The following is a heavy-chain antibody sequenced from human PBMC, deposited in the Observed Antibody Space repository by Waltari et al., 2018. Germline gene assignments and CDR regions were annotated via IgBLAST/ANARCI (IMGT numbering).Heavy chain of an antibody. V-gene: IGHV1-69*05. CDR1: GGTFSSYA. J-gene: IGHJ3*02. CDR2: IIPIFGTA. CDR3: ASPSYCGGDCYPHDAFDI. D-gene: IGHD2-21*01. Sequence: QVQLVQSGAEVKKPGSSVKVSCKASGGTFSSYAISWVRPAPGQGLEWMGGIIPIFGTANYAQKFQGRVTITTDESTSTAYMELSSLRSEDTAVYYCASPSYCGGDCYPHDAFDIWGQGTMVTVSS.